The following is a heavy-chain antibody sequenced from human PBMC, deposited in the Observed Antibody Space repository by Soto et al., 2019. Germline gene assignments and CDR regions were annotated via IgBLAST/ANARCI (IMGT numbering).Heavy chain of an antibody. CDR3: ARVVGALGHWFDP. V-gene: IGHV1-18*01. D-gene: IGHD1-26*01. J-gene: IGHJ5*02. CDR2: ISAYNYNT. CDR1: GYTFTSYD. Sequence: QVQLVQSGAEVKKPGASVKVSCKASGYTFTSYDLSWMRQAPGQGLEWMGRISAYNYNTNYAQKLQGRVTMTTDTPTSTAYMELRSRRSDDTAVYYCARVVGALGHWFDPWGQGNLVTVSS.